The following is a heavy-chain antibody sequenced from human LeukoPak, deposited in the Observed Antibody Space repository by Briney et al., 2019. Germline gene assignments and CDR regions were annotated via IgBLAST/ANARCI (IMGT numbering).Heavy chain of an antibody. CDR2: IKQDGREK. CDR1: GFTFSSYW. J-gene: IGHJ4*02. D-gene: IGHD3-22*01. CDR3: ARDLEYYDSSGYYPLDY. V-gene: IGHV3-7*01. Sequence: GGSLRLSCAASGFTFSSYWMSWVRQAPGKGLEWVANIKQDGREKYYVDSVKGRFTISRDNAKNSLYLQMNSLRAEDTAVYYCARDLEYYDSSGYYPLDYWGQGTLVTVSS.